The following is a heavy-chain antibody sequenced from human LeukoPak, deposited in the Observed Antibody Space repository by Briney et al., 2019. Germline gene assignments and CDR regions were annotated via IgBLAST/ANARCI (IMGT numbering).Heavy chain of an antibody. CDR1: GGSISSGDYY. CDR2: IYYSGST. Sequence: SETLSLTCTVSGGSISSGDYYWSWIRQPPGKGLEWIGYIYYSGSTCYNPSLKSRVTISVDTSKNQFSLKLSSVTAADTAVYYCATNSGYDPSLDYWGQGTLVTVSS. J-gene: IGHJ4*02. CDR3: ATNSGYDPSLDY. V-gene: IGHV4-30-4*01. D-gene: IGHD5-12*01.